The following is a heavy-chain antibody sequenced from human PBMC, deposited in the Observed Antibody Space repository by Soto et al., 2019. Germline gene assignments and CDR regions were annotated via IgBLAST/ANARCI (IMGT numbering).Heavy chain of an antibody. CDR3: ARGRHCSSTSCRAYNWFDP. CDR2: IYYSGST. J-gene: IGHJ5*02. CDR1: GGSVSSGSYY. Sequence: SEMLSLTCTVSGGSVSSGSYYWCWIRQPPGKGLEWIGYIYYSGSTNYNPSLKSRVTISVDTSKNQFSLKLSSVTAADTAVYYCARGRHCSSTSCRAYNWFDPWGQGTLVTVSS. D-gene: IGHD2-2*01. V-gene: IGHV4-61*01.